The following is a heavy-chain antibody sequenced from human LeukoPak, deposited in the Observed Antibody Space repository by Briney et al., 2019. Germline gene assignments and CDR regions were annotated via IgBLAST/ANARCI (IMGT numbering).Heavy chain of an antibody. D-gene: IGHD3-22*01. V-gene: IGHV3-23*01. Sequence: GGSLRLSCAASGFTFSGSAMSWVRQVPGKGLEWVSGISASGGSTYYADSVKGRFTISRDNSKNTLYLQMNSLRAEDTAVYYCATAAYDSGSYIVNHDYWGQGTLVTVSS. J-gene: IGHJ4*02. CDR2: ISASGGST. CDR1: GFTFSGSA. CDR3: ATAAYDSGSYIVNHDY.